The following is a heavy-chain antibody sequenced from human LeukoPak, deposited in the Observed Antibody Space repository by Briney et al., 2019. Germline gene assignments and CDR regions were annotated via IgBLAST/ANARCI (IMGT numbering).Heavy chain of an antibody. CDR3: ARQGGYYYYYYMDV. CDR2: IYYTGST. D-gene: IGHD3-16*01. J-gene: IGHJ6*03. Sequence: SETLSLTCTVSGGSISSFYWSWIRQPPGKGLEWIGNIYYTGSTNYNPSLKSRVTISVDTSKNQFSLKLSSVTAADTAVYYCARQGGYYYYYYMDVWGKGTTVTISS. CDR1: GGSISSFY. V-gene: IGHV4-59*08.